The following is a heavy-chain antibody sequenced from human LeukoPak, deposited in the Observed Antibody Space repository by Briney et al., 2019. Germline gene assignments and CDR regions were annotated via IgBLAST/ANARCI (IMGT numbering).Heavy chain of an antibody. Sequence: SETLSLTCTVSGGSISSSSYYWSWIRQPPGKGLEWIGYIYYSGSTNYNPSLKSRVTISVDTSKNQFSLKLSSVTAADTAVYYCARVEGGVVVVQFPHRDYYGMDVWGQGTTVTVSS. CDR3: ARVEGGVVVVQFPHRDYYGMDV. J-gene: IGHJ6*02. CDR1: GGSISSSSYY. CDR2: IYYSGST. V-gene: IGHV4-61*01. D-gene: IGHD2-2*01.